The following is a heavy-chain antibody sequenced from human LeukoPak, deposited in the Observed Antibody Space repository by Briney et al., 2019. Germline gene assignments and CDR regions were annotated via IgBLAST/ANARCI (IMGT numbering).Heavy chain of an antibody. D-gene: IGHD4-17*01. CDR2: ISSTSTSM. J-gene: IGHJ4*02. CDR3: VSEYGLGFNY. CDR1: GFSFSGYY. Sequence: GGSLTLSCAASGFSFSGYYMSWIRQAPGKGLEWISYISSTSTSMHYADSVKGRLTISRDNAKNSLYLQMSILRAEDTAVYYCVSEYGLGFNYWGQGTLVTVSS. V-gene: IGHV3-11*04.